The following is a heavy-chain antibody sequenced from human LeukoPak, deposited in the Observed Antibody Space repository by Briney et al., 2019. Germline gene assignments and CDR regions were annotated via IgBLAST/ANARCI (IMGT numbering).Heavy chain of an antibody. Sequence: GGSLRLSCAASGFTFSSYAMSWVRQAPGKGLEWVSAISGSGGSTYYADSVKGRFTISRDNSKNTLYLQMNSLRAEDTAVYYCAKGHYYYYDSSGYYTFDYWGQGTLVTVSS. D-gene: IGHD3-22*01. J-gene: IGHJ4*02. CDR3: AKGHYYYYDSSGYYTFDY. CDR2: ISGSGGST. CDR1: GFTFSSYA. V-gene: IGHV3-23*01.